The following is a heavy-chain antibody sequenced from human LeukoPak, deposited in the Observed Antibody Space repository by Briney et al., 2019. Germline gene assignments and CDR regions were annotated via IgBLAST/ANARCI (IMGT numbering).Heavy chain of an antibody. CDR3: ATSGLRWTLASDY. Sequence: ASVKVSCKASGGTFSSYAISWVRQAPGQGLEWMGGIIPIFGTANYAQKFQGRVTITTDESTSTAYMELSSLRSEDTAVYYCATSGLRWTLASDYWGQGTLVTVSS. V-gene: IGHV1-69*05. CDR1: GGTFSSYA. D-gene: IGHD4-23*01. J-gene: IGHJ4*02. CDR2: IIPIFGTA.